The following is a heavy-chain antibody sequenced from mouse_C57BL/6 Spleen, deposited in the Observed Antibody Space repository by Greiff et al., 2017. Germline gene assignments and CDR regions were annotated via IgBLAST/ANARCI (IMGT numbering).Heavy chain of an antibody. D-gene: IGHD1-1*01. J-gene: IGHJ2*01. CDR1: GYAFSSSW. Sequence: VQLVESGPELVKPGASVKISCKASGYAFSSSWMNWVKQRPGKGLEWIGRIYPGDGDTNYNGKFKGKATLTADKSSSTAYMQLSSLTSEDSAVYFCARDYYYGSSLFDYWGQGTTLTVSS. CDR2: IYPGDGDT. CDR3: ARDYYYGSSLFDY. V-gene: IGHV1-82*01.